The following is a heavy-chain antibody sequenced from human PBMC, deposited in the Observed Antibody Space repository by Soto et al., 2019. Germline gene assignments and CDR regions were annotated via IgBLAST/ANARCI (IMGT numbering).Heavy chain of an antibody. V-gene: IGHV3-13*01. CDR1: GFTFSSYD. D-gene: IGHD6-19*01. CDR2: IGTAGDT. Sequence: HPGGSLRLSCAASGFTFSSYDMHWVRQATGKGLEWVSGIGTAGDTYYVGSVKGRFTISRENAKNSLYLQMNSPRAEDTAVYYCARVKSSGWYYFDYWGQGTLVTVS. CDR3: ARVKSSGWYYFDY. J-gene: IGHJ4*02.